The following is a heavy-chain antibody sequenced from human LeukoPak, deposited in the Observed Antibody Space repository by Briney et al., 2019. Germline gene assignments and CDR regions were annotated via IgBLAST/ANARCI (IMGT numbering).Heavy chain of an antibody. CDR2: ISGSGGST. D-gene: IGHD6-13*01. CDR1: GFTFSSYE. Sequence: GGSLRLSRVASGFTFSSYEMNWVRQAPGKGLEWVSAISGSGGSTYYADSVKGRFTISRDNSKNTLYLQMNSLRAEDTAVYYCAKDRRSWYPRYYYYMDVWGKGTTVTVSS. J-gene: IGHJ6*03. CDR3: AKDRRSWYPRYYYYMDV. V-gene: IGHV3-23*01.